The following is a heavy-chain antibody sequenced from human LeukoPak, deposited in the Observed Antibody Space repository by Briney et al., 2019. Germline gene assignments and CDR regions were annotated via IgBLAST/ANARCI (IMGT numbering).Heavy chain of an antibody. Sequence: ASVKVSCKASGYTFTSYDINWVRQATGQGLEWIGWMNPNSGNTGYAQKFQGRVTMTRNTSISTAYMELSSLRSEDTAVYYCARGLAYCGGDCYWFGSPRRYYFDYWGQGTLVTVSS. J-gene: IGHJ4*02. CDR1: GYTFTSYD. V-gene: IGHV1-8*01. CDR2: MNPNSGNT. CDR3: ARGLAYCGGDCYWFGSPRRYYFDY. D-gene: IGHD2-21*02.